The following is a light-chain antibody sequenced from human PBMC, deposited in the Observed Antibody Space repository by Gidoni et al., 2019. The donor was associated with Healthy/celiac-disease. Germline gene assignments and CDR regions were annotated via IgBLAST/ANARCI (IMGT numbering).Light chain of an antibody. Sequence: QSVLTQPPSVSGAPGQRVTIPCTGRSSNIGAGYDVHWYQQLPGTAPKVLIYGNSNRPSGVPDRFSGSKSGTSASLAITGLQAEDEADYYCQSYDSSLSGSNVVFGGGTKLTVL. J-gene: IGLJ2*01. CDR3: QSYDSSLSGSNVV. CDR2: GNS. V-gene: IGLV1-40*01. CDR1: SSNIGAGYD.